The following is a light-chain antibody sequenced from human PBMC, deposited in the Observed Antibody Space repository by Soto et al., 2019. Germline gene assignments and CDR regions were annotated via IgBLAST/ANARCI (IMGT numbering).Light chain of an antibody. CDR2: EVS. Sequence: QSALTQPPSASGSPGQSVTITCSGTSSDVGEENYVSWYQQHPGKVPKLILYEVSKRPSGVPDRFSVSRSGNTASLTVSGLQAEDEADYYCSSFAGSPVVFGGGTKVTVL. CDR3: SSFAGSPVV. CDR1: SSDVGEENY. J-gene: IGLJ2*01. V-gene: IGLV2-8*01.